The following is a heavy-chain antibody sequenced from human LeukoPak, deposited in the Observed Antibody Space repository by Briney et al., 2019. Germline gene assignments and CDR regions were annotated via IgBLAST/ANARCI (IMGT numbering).Heavy chain of an antibody. D-gene: IGHD6-6*01. Sequence: SETLSLTCDVYGGSFSGYYWSWIRQPPGKGLEWIGYIYYSGSTNYNPSLKSRVTISVDTSKNQFSLKLSSVTAADTAVYYCARDSHYSSSSLYYYYYTNVWGKGTTVTVSS. CDR2: IYYSGST. CDR3: ARDSHYSSSSLYYYYYTNV. CDR1: GGSFSGYY. V-gene: IGHV4-59*01. J-gene: IGHJ6*03.